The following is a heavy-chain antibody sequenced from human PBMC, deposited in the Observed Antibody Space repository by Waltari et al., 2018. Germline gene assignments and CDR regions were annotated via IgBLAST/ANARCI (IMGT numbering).Heavy chain of an antibody. CDR1: GGSISSYY. Sequence: QVQLQESGQGLVKLSETLSPTCTVSGGSISSYYGSWIGQPPGKGLEWMGYIYYSWSTNYNPSLKSRVTISVDTSKNQFSLKLSSVTAADTAVYYCAREGDGDYYWYFDLWGRGTLVTVSS. J-gene: IGHJ2*01. V-gene: IGHV4-59*01. D-gene: IGHD4-17*01. CDR3: AREGDGDYYWYFDL. CDR2: IYYSWST.